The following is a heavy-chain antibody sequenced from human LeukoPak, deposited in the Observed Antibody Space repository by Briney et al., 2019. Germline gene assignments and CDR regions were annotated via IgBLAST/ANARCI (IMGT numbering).Heavy chain of an antibody. D-gene: IGHD3-22*01. CDR1: GFTFWNYA. CDR3: AKDYPDRSGYFWYFDP. V-gene: IGHV3-23*01. CDR2: ISGIGHST. Sequence: PGGSLRLSCAASGFTFWNYAMSWVRQAPGKGLEWVSAISGIGHSTFYAESVKGRFTLSRDNSKNTLYLQMNSLRAEDTAVYYCAKDYPDRSGYFWYFDPWGRGTLVTVSS. J-gene: IGHJ2*01.